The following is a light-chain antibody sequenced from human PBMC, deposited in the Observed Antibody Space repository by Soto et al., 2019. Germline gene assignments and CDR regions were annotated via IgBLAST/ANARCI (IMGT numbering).Light chain of an antibody. J-gene: IGKJ2*01. CDR1: QPVSRN. Sequence: EVVMTQSPATLSVSPGERVTLSCRASQPVSRNFAWYRQKPGQAPTLVIYGATTRATGIPARFSDSGSGTEVTLTISSLLSEDFAVYYCQQYNNWPYTFGQGTKLEIK. CDR2: GAT. CDR3: QQYNNWPYT. V-gene: IGKV3-15*01.